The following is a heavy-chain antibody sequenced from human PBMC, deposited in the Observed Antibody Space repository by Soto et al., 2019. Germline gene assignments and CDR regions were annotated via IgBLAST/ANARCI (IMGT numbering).Heavy chain of an antibody. CDR2: ISNSGDNT. Sequence: EVQLLESGGGLVQPGGSLRLSCAASGLTFSSYGMSWVRQAPGKGLEWVSGISNSGDNTYYPDSVKGRFTISRDNSKNTLYLQMNSVRAEDTAVYYCAKGFYGDYLFDYWGQGTLVTVSS. J-gene: IGHJ4*02. CDR1: GLTFSSYG. D-gene: IGHD4-17*01. V-gene: IGHV3-23*01. CDR3: AKGFYGDYLFDY.